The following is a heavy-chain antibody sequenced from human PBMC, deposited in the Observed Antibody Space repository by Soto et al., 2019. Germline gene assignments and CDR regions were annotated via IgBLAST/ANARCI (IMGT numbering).Heavy chain of an antibody. Sequence: SETLSLTCTVSGGSISSGGYYWTWIRPTPGKGLQWIGQINHSGSASYNPSLKSRVTISVHTSNSQFSLELSSVTAADTAVYYCARGLISGSHYSGGWYYFDSWGQGTQVTVSS. J-gene: IGHJ4*02. CDR3: ARGLISGSHYSGGWYYFDS. D-gene: IGHD1-26*01. CDR1: GGSISSGGYY. CDR2: INHSGSA. V-gene: IGHV4-39*07.